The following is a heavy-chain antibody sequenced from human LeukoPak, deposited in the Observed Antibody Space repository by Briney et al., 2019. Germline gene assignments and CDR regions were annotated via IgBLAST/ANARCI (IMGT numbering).Heavy chain of an antibody. CDR3: ARHGGGYARAKRYNWNAGLVY. CDR1: GGSISSSSYY. Sequence: PSETLSLTCTVSGGSISSSSYYWGWIRQPPGKGLEWIVSIYYSGSTYYNPSLKSRVTISVDTSKNQFSLKLSSVTAADTAVYYCARHGGGYARAKRYNWNAGLVYWGQGTLVTVSS. D-gene: IGHD1-20*01. CDR2: IYYSGST. J-gene: IGHJ4*02. V-gene: IGHV4-39*01.